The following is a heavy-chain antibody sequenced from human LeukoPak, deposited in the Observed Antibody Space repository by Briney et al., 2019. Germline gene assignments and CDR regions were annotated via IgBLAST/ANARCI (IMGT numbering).Heavy chain of an antibody. Sequence: SGTLSLTCGVSGGSISTTNWWTWVRQPPGEGLEWIGEVHLSGRTHYNPSLESRATMSVDMSENHISLRLTSVTAADTAVYYCAREGGPYLPLDYSGQGTLVTVSS. V-gene: IGHV4-4*02. CDR1: GGSISTTNW. J-gene: IGHJ4*02. CDR2: VHLSGRT. CDR3: AREGGPYLPLDY.